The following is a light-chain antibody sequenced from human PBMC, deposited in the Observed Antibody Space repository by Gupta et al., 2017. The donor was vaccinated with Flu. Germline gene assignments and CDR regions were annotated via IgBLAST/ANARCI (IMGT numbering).Light chain of an antibody. V-gene: IGKV3-11*01. CDR2: DAS. CDR3: QQLNNFPLT. J-gene: IGKJ4*01. Sequence: PAYLSSSPGERASLPCGASQSIRNNLAWYQQKPGQAPTLLIYDASNRASGVPARFSGNGSETEFTLTISSLESEDFAVYYCQQLNNFPLTFGGGTKVEIK. CDR1: QSIRNN.